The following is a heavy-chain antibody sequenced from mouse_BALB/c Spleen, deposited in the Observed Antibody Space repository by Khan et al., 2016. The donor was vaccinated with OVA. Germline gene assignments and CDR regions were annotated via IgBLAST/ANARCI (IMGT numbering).Heavy chain of an antibody. V-gene: IGHV1-18*01. Sequence: EVQLQQSGPELVKPGASMKISCKTSGYSFTDYTMNWVKQSHGKNLEWIGLINPYNGFTTYNQEFKAKATLTVDKSSSTAYMELLSLPSEDSAVYYCARGNYYGSNSWFPYWGQGTLVTVSA. CDR2: INPYNGFT. CDR1: GYSFTDYT. CDR3: ARGNYYGSNSWFPY. J-gene: IGHJ3*01. D-gene: IGHD1-1*01.